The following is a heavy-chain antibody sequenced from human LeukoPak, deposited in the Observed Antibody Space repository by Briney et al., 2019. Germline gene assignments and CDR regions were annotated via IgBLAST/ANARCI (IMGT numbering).Heavy chain of an antibody. V-gene: IGHV7-4-1*02. CDR3: ARVPGYSYGSRYFDY. J-gene: IGHJ4*02. Sequence: ASVKVSCKASGDTFNNYFLAWVRQAPGQGLEWMGWINTNTGNPTYAQGFTGRFVFSLDTSVSTAYLQISSLKAEDTAVYYCARVPGYSYGSRYFDYWGQGTLVTVSS. D-gene: IGHD5-18*01. CDR2: INTNTGNP. CDR1: GDTFNNYF.